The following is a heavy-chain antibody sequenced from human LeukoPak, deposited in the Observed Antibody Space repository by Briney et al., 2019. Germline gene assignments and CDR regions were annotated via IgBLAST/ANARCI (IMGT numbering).Heavy chain of an antibody. D-gene: IGHD1-26*01. V-gene: IGHV1-46*01. CDR1: GYSFTNYY. Sequence: ASVKVSCKASGYSFTNYYMNWVRQAPGQGLEWMGIINPSGGNTDYAQKFQGRVTMTSDMSTSIVYMELNSLRSEDTAVYFCARVRGTYANDALDIWGQGTMVTVSS. CDR2: INPSGGNT. J-gene: IGHJ3*02. CDR3: ARVRGTYANDALDI.